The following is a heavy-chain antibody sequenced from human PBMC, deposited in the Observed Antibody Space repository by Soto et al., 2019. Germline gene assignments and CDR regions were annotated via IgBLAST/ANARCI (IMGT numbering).Heavy chain of an antibody. Sequence: GGSLRLSCAASGFTVGSNYMSWVRQAPGKGLEWVSVIYSEGTPYYADSVKGRFTISRENSNNTLYLHMNNLRAEDTAVYYCERSTYYDILTGSYYYYAMDVRGQGTTVTVSS. V-gene: IGHV3-53*01. CDR1: GFTVGSNY. J-gene: IGHJ6*02. D-gene: IGHD3-9*01. CDR2: IYSEGTP. CDR3: ERSTYYDILTGSYYYYAMDV.